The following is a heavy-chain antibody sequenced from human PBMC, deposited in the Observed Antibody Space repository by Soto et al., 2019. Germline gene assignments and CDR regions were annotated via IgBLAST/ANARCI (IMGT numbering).Heavy chain of an antibody. CDR3: AREGNPGRWIQPLDS. CDR2: IHYSGNT. D-gene: IGHD2-2*03. CDR1: GDSISPHY. Sequence: XXALSLPFAVSGDSISPHYWRWVPQPPGKGLECSGYIHYSGNTKYSPSLKSRVTMSVDTSKNHFSLKLISVTTADTAVYFCAREGNPGRWIQPLDSWGQGTLVTVS. V-gene: IGHV4-59*11. J-gene: IGHJ4*02.